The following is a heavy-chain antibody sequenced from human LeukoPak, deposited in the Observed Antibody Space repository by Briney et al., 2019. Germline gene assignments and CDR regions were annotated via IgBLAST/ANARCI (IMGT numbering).Heavy chain of an antibody. V-gene: IGHV3-30*02. CDR3: APRVVVITAPFDY. CDR2: IRYDGINK. Sequence: GGSLRLSCAASGFTFSTYGMHWVRQAPGKGLEWVAFIRYDGINKYYADSVKGRFTISRDNSKNTLYLQMNSLRVEDTAVYYCAPRVVVITAPFDYWGQGTLVTVSS. J-gene: IGHJ4*02. CDR1: GFTFSTYG. D-gene: IGHD2-21*01.